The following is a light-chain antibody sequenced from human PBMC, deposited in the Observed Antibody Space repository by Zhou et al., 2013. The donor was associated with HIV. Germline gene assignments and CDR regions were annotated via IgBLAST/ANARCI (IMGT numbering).Light chain of an antibody. CDR3: QQYDNLPWT. Sequence: DIQMTQSPSSLSASVGDRVTITCQASQDISNYLNWYQQKPGKAPKLLIYDASNLETGVPSRFSGSGSGTDFTFTISSLQPEDIATYYCQQYDNLPWTFGQGTKVGNQT. V-gene: IGKV1-33*01. CDR1: QDISNY. J-gene: IGKJ1*01. CDR2: DAS.